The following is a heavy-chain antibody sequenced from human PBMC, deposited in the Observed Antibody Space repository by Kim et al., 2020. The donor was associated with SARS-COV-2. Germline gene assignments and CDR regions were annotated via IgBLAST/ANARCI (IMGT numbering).Heavy chain of an antibody. J-gene: IGHJ4*02. CDR2: IYYNGRA. CDR1: GGSISVSNYY. V-gene: IGHV4-31*03. Sequence: SETLSLSCSVSGGSISVSNYYWTWIRHHPGKGLEWIGNIYYNGRADYNPSFKSRVHISMDTSKNLFSLTLSSVTAADTATYYCARDRGRVYLDTWGQGTL. CDR3: ARDRGRVYLDT. D-gene: IGHD3-10*01.